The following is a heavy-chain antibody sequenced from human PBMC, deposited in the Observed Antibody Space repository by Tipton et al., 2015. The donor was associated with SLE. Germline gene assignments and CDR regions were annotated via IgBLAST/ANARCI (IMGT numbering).Heavy chain of an antibody. CDR2: IFTSGSP. CDR3: AREHDDGDFFDQ. D-gene: IGHD4-17*01. V-gene: IGHV4-61*02. Sequence: TLSLTCTVSGASINTGNYYWTWIPQPAGKGLEWIGRIFTSGSPNYDRSLKSRATISLDTSQNQFSLKLSSVTAADTAVYYCAREHDDGDFFDQWGQGTLVTVSS. CDR1: GASINTGNYY. J-gene: IGHJ4*02.